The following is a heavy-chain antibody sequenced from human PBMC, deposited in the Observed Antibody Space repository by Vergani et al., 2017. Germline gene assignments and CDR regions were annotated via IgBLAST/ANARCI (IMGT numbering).Heavy chain of an antibody. V-gene: IGHV3-9*01. CDR3: AKVNHYCSRTSCYFDY. CDR1: GFTFADYA. CDR2: ISWNSGSI. J-gene: IGHJ4*02. Sequence: EVQLVESGGGLVQPGRSLRLSCAASGFTFADYAMHWVRQAPGKGLEWVSGISWNSGSIGYADSVKGRFTISRDNAKNSLYLQMNSLRAEDTALYYCAKVNHYCSRTSCYFDYWGQGTLVIVSS. D-gene: IGHD2-2*01.